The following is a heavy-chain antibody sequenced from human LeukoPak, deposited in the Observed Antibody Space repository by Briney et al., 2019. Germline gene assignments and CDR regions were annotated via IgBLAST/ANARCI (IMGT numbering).Heavy chain of an antibody. J-gene: IGHJ4*02. V-gene: IGHV4-31*03. CDR2: IYYSGST. Sequence: SETLSLTCTVSGDSISKDFYCWAWLRQPPGKGLEWIGYIYYSGSTYYNPCLKSRVTISVDTSKNQFSLKLSSVTAADTAVYYCASSSCDTAMALGYWGQGTLVTVSS. CDR3: ASSSCDTAMALGY. CDR1: GDSISKDFYC. D-gene: IGHD5-18*01.